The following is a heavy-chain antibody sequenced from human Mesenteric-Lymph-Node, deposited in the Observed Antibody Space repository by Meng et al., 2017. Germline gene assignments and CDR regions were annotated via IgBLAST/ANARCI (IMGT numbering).Heavy chain of an antibody. CDR1: GFTFSSYA. CDR3: ARDVFMTTVTDATPFDY. J-gene: IGHJ4*02. V-gene: IGHV3-33*08. Sequence: GGSLRLSCAASGFTFSSYAMHWVRQAPGKGLEWVAVIWYDGSNKYYADSVKGRFTISRDNSKNTLYLQMNSLRAEDTAVYYCARDVFMTTVTDATPFDYWGQGTLVTVSS. CDR2: IWYDGSNK. D-gene: IGHD4-17*01.